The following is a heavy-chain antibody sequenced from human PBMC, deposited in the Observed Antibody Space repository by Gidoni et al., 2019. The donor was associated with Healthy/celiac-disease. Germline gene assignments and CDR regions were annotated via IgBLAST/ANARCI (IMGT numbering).Heavy chain of an antibody. CDR1: GFTFRSDG. CDR2: IWYDGSNK. Sequence: QVQLVESGGGVVQPGRSLRLSCAASGFTFRSDGMHWVCQAPGKGLEWVAVIWYDGSNKYYADSVKGRFTISRDNSKNTLYLQMNSLRAEDTAVYYCARDYQYSSSPPFDYWGQGTLVTVSS. J-gene: IGHJ4*02. CDR3: ARDYQYSSSPPFDY. V-gene: IGHV3-33*01. D-gene: IGHD6-6*01.